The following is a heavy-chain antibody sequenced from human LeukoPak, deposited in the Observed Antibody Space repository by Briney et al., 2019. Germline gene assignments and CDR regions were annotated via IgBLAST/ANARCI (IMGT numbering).Heavy chain of an antibody. V-gene: IGHV4-59*01. J-gene: IGHJ4*02. D-gene: IGHD4-23*01. CDR2: IYYSGST. CDR3: SRGFSRSVVTF. Sequence: SETLSLTCTVSGGSISSYNWSWIRQPPGKGLEWIGYIYYSGSTNYNPSLKSRVTISVDTSKNQFSLKLSSVTAAHTAVYYCSRGFSRSVVTFWGQGTLVTVSS. CDR1: GGSISSYN.